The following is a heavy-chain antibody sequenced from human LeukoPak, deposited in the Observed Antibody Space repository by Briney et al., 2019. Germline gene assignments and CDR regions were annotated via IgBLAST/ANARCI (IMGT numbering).Heavy chain of an antibody. CDR3: AKDAGGSAGMDYYYYMDV. V-gene: IGHV3-30*02. CDR2: IRYDGSNK. D-gene: IGHD6-13*01. J-gene: IGHJ6*03. CDR1: AFTFSRYG. Sequence: GGSLRLSCAASAFTFSRYGMHWVRQAPGKGLEWVAFIRYDGSNKYYADSVKGRFTISRDNSKNTLYLQMNSLRAEDTAVYYCAKDAGGSAGMDYYYYMDVWGKGTTVTVSS.